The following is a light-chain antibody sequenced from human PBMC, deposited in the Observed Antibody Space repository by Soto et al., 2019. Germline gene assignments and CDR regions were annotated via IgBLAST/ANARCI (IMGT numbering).Light chain of an antibody. Sequence: QSVLTQPPSVSGAPGQRVTISCTGSSSNIGADYDVNWYQQFPGTAPKLLIYNNSRRPSGVPDRFSGSKSGTSASLAITGLQAGDEAHYYCQSYDISLTGFWIFGGGTKLTVL. CDR3: QSYDISLTGFWI. CDR1: SSNIGADYD. V-gene: IGLV1-40*01. J-gene: IGLJ2*01. CDR2: NNS.